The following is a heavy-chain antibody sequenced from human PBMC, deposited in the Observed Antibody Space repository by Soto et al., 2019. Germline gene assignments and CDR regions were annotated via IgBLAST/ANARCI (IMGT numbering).Heavy chain of an antibody. Sequence: QVQLQESGPGLVKPSETLSLTCTVSGASVRSGSDYWSWIRQPPGKGPECIGYIYHSGNTFYNPSLKPRVTIAVDTSKNQFYLRLTSVTAADTAIYYCARSRGYGYGVFDYWGQGSLVTVS. J-gene: IGHJ4*02. CDR3: ARSRGYGYGVFDY. V-gene: IGHV4-61*01. D-gene: IGHD5-18*01. CDR2: IYHSGNT. CDR1: GASVRSGSDY.